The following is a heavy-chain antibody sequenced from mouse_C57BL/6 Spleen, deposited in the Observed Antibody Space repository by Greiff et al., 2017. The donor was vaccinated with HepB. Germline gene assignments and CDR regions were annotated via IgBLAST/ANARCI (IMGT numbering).Heavy chain of an antibody. CDR3: ARHGRFYYFDY. CDR2: ISSGGSYT. V-gene: IGHV5-6*01. CDR1: GFTFSSYG. J-gene: IGHJ2*01. Sequence: EVNLVESGGDLVKPGGSLKLSCAASGFTFSSYGMSWVRQTPDKRLEWVATISSGGSYTYYPDSVKGRFTISRDNAKNTLYLQMSSLKSEDTAMYYCARHGRFYYFDYWGQGTTLTVSS.